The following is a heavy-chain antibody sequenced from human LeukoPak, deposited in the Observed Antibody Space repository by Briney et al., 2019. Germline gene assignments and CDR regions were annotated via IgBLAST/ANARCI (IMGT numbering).Heavy chain of an antibody. Sequence: PGGSLRLSCAASGFTFSSYAMSWVRQAPGKGLEWVSAISGSGGSTYYADSVKGRFTISRDNSKNTLYLQMNSLRAEDTAVYYCAKTGLPYGSGSYHDYWGRGTLVTVSS. CDR1: GFTFSSYA. V-gene: IGHV3-23*01. CDR2: ISGSGGST. D-gene: IGHD3-10*01. J-gene: IGHJ4*02. CDR3: AKTGLPYGSGSYHDY.